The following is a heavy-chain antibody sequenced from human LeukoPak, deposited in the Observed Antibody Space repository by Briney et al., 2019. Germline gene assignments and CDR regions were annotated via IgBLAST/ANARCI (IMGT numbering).Heavy chain of an antibody. J-gene: IGHJ5*02. V-gene: IGHV4-30-4*08. CDR1: GGSISSGDYY. CDR2: IYYSGST. D-gene: IGHD2-2*02. Sequence: SQTLSLTCTVSGGSISSGDYYWSWIRQPPGKGLEWIGYIYYSGSTYYNPSLKSRVTISVDTSKNQFYLKLSSVTAADTAVYYCARARVVPAAIIWNWFDPWGRGTLVTVSS. CDR3: ARARVVPAAIIWNWFDP.